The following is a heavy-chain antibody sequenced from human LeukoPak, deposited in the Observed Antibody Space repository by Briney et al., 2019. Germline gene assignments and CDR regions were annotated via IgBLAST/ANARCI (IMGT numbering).Heavy chain of an antibody. J-gene: IGHJ4*02. CDR2: IKQDGSEK. CDR1: GFTFSSYW. Sequence: GSLRLSCAASGFTFSSYWMSWGRQAPGKGLEWVANIKQDGSEKYNVDSVKGRFTISRDNAKNSWYLQMNSLRAGHTVVYYCARDLGIYGGNSQAPFDYGGQGTLSPSPQ. CDR3: ARDLGIYGGNSQAPFDY. V-gene: IGHV3-7*01. D-gene: IGHD4-23*01.